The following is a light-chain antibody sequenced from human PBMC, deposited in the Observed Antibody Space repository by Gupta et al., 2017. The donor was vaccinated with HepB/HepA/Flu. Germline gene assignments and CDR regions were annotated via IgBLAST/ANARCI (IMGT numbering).Light chain of an antibody. J-gene: IGKJ1*01. V-gene: IGKV3-11*01. Sequence: EIVLTQSPATLSLSPGERATLSCRASQNIRTYAVWYQQKPGQAPRLIIYDAFNRATGIPARFSGSGSGTDFTLTISSLKPEDFAVYYCQQRSNWPPTFGPGTRLEIK. CDR1: QNIRTY. CDR2: DAF. CDR3: QQRSNWPPT.